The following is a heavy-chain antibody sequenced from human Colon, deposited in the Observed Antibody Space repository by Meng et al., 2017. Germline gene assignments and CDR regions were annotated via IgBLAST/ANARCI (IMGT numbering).Heavy chain of an antibody. V-gene: IGHV1-46*01. CDR3: ARERFGESPDY. D-gene: IGHD3-16*01. CDR2: INPSGGGT. J-gene: IGHJ4*02. CDR1: GYTFSDYH. Sequence: QVQLGQFVAEVEKPGASVKVSCKASGYTFSDYHMHWVRQAPGQGLEWMGIINPSGGGTRYAQKFQGRVTMSRDTSTSTVYMDLSSLTSDDTAVYYCARERFGESPDYWGQGTLVTVSS.